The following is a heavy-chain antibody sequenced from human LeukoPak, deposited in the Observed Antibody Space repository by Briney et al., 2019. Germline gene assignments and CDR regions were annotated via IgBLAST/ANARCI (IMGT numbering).Heavy chain of an antibody. Sequence: SETLSLTCAVYGGSFSGYHWSWIRQPPGKGLEWIGEINHSGSTNYNPSLKSRVTISVDTSKNQFSLKLSSVTAADTAVYYCARQRIAAARSPFDYWGQGTLVTVSS. CDR2: INHSGST. D-gene: IGHD6-13*01. CDR3: ARQRIAAARSPFDY. V-gene: IGHV4-34*01. J-gene: IGHJ4*02. CDR1: GGSFSGYH.